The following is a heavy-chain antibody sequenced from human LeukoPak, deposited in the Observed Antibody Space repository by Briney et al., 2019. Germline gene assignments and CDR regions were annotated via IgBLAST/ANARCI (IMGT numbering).Heavy chain of an antibody. J-gene: IGHJ4*02. CDR1: GDSVSSNSVA. V-gene: IGHV6-1*01. D-gene: IGHD1-26*01. Sequence: SQTLSLTCAISGDSVSSNSVAWNWIRQSPSRGLEWLGSTYYRSKWYNDYALSAKSRITINPDTSKNQFSLQLSSVTPEDTAVYYCARDRGSLRYYFDYWGQGTLVTVSS. CDR2: TYYRSKWYN. CDR3: ARDRGSLRYYFDY.